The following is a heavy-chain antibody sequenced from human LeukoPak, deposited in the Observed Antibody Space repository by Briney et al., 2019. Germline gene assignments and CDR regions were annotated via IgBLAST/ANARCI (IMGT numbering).Heavy chain of an antibody. CDR2: ISYDGSNK. CDR1: GFTFSSYA. Sequence: TGGSLRLSCAASGFTFSSYAMHWVRQAPGKGLEWVAVISYDGSNKYYADSVKGRFTISRDNSKNTLYLQMNSLRAEDTAVYYCARDLESGDYALYYGMDVWGQGTTVTVSS. J-gene: IGHJ6*02. D-gene: IGHD4-17*01. V-gene: IGHV3-30-3*01. CDR3: ARDLESGDYALYYGMDV.